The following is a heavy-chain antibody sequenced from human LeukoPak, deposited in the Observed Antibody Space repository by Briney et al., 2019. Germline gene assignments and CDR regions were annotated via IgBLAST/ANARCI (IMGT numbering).Heavy chain of an antibody. CDR3: AKGYCRGNSCYDDRGAFDY. J-gene: IGHJ4*02. D-gene: IGHD2-2*01. V-gene: IGHV4-38-2*02. CDR2: SGST. Sequence: SETLSLTCSVSGYSISSGNYWGWIRLPPGKGLQWIGSSGSTYYNPSLKGRVTISVDTSKNQFSLKLSSVTAADTAVYYCAKGYCRGNSCYDDRGAFDYWGQGTLVTVSS. CDR1: GYSISSGNY.